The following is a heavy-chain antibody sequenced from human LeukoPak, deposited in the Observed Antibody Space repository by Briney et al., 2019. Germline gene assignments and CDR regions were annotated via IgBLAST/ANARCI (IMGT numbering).Heavy chain of an antibody. CDR3: ARLLWFGELNDY. D-gene: IGHD3-10*01. CDR1: GYTFTGYY. J-gene: IGHJ4*02. V-gene: IGHV1-2*02. Sequence: ASVKVSCKASGYTFTGYYMHWVLQAPGQGLEWMGWINPNSGGTNYAQKFQGRVTMTRDTSISTAYMELSRLRSDDTAVYYCARLLWFGELNDYWGQGTLVTVSS. CDR2: INPNSGGT.